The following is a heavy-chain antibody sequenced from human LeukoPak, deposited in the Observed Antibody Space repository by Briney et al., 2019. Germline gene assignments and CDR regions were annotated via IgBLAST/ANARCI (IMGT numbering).Heavy chain of an antibody. J-gene: IGHJ4*02. D-gene: IGHD1-1*01. CDR1: GFSFRNYA. Sequence: GGSLRLSCAASGFSFRNYAMSWVRQAPARGPEWVSSIRGGRGETFYADSVEGRFTLSRDDSRNTVYLQLNNLTVEDTAIYYCAKANWVSNADAVWWGQGTQVTVSS. CDR3: AKANWVSNADAVW. CDR2: IRGGRGET. V-gene: IGHV3-23*01.